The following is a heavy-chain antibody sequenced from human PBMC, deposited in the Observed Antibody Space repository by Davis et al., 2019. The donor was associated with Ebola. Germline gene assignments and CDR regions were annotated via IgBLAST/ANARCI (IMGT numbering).Heavy chain of an antibody. J-gene: IGHJ4*02. Sequence: GESLKISCAASGFTFSNYDMSWVRQVPGKGLEWVSTISASEGHTHYSDSVKGRFTISRDNSKDTLYLQMNSLRAEDTAVYYCASRMTLGHLGYFAFWGQGTLATVSS. D-gene: IGHD1-14*01. CDR3: ASRMTLGHLGYFAF. CDR2: ISASEGHT. V-gene: IGHV3-23*01. CDR1: GFTFSNYD.